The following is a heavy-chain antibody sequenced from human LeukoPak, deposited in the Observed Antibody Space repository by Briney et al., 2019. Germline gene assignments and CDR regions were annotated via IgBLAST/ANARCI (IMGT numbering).Heavy chain of an antibody. D-gene: IGHD6-19*01. CDR1: GFTFSSYA. CDR3: ARVRYDSGWYDY. V-gene: IGHV3-48*03. CDR2: ITTGGSSI. J-gene: IGHJ4*02. Sequence: GGSLRLSCAASGFTFSSYAMAWVRQAPGKGLECVSHITTGGSSIFYADFVKGRFTISRDNVKNSLYLQMNSLRAEDAAVYYCARVRYDSGWYDYWGQGALVTVSS.